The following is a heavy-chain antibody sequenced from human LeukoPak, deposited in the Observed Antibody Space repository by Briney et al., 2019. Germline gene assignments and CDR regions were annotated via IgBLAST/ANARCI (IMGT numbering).Heavy chain of an antibody. J-gene: IGHJ4*02. D-gene: IGHD3-10*01. CDR2: IKQDGSEK. CDR1: GFTFSSYW. CDR3: ARAPLYYYGSGSYCDY. Sequence: GGSLRLSCAASGFTFSSYWMSWVRQAPGKGLEWVANIKQDGSEKYYVDSVKGRFTISRDNAKNSLYLQMNSLRAEDTAVYYCARAPLYYYGSGSYCDYWGQGTLVTVSS. V-gene: IGHV3-7*01.